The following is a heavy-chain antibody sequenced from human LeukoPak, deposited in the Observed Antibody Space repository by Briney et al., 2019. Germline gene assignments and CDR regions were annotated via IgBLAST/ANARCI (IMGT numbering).Heavy chain of an antibody. Sequence: GGSIRLSCAGSGFTFSRYGMHWVRQAPGKGLEWVALIRYDGNDHWYGDSAKGRFTISRDNSKDTVYLQMDSLRDEDTAVYYCARWGIVGHDAFDLWGQGTMVTVSS. J-gene: IGHJ3*01. D-gene: IGHD1-26*01. CDR1: GFTFSRYG. CDR3: ARWGIVGHDAFDL. V-gene: IGHV3-33*01. CDR2: IRYDGNDH.